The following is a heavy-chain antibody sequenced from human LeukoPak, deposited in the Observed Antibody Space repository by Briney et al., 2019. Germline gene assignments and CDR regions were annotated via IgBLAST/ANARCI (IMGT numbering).Heavy chain of an antibody. D-gene: IGHD3-3*01. CDR3: ARAGRFLEWSYYFDY. Sequence: SETLSLTCTVSGGSISSSSYYWGWIRQPPGKGLEWIGYIFYSGSTSYNPSLKSRVTILVDMSRNQFSLKLSSVTAADTAVYYCARAGRFLEWSYYFDYWGQGTLVTVSS. V-gene: IGHV4-61*05. J-gene: IGHJ4*02. CDR2: IFYSGST. CDR1: GGSISSSSYY.